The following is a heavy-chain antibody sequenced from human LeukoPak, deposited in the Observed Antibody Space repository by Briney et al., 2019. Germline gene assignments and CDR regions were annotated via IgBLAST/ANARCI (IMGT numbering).Heavy chain of an antibody. V-gene: IGHV3-33*08. J-gene: IGHJ3*02. CDR1: GFTFSKYG. Sequence: GTSLRLSCAASGFTFSKYGMHWVRQAPGKGLEWVAVIWHGQKKEYYADSVKGRFTISRDNSKNTLDLQMRSLRAEDTAVYYCARADNGSGSYAFDIWGQGARVTVSS. CDR2: IWHGQKKE. D-gene: IGHD3-10*01. CDR3: ARADNGSGSYAFDI.